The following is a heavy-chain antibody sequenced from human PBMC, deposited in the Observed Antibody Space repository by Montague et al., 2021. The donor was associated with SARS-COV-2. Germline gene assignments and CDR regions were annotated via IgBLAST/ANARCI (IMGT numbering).Heavy chain of an antibody. J-gene: IGHJ4*02. CDR3: VHTHPPDAGGSSYCFDY. CDR2: IFWDDDK. Sequence: PALVKPTQTLTLTCAVSGFSLTTSGVAVGWIRQPPGKALEWLALIFWDDDKRYSPSLRSRLTISKDTPKNQVVLTVTNMDPVDTATYYCVHTHPPDAGGSSYCFDYWGQGTLVTVSS. V-gene: IGHV2-5*02. CDR1: GFSLTTSGVA. D-gene: IGHD1-26*01.